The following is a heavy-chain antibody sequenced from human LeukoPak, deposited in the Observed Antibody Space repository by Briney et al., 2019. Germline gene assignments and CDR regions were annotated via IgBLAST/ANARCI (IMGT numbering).Heavy chain of an antibody. J-gene: IGHJ6*02. D-gene: IGHD6-13*01. Sequence: PGGSLRLSCAASGFTFSSYAMSWVRQAPGKELEWVSAISGSGGSTYYADSVKGRFTISRDNSKNTLYLQMNSLRAEDTAVYYCAKDVGSSWPRFYYYYGMDVWGQGTTVTVSS. CDR3: AKDVGSSWPRFYYYYGMDV. CDR2: ISGSGGST. CDR1: GFTFSSYA. V-gene: IGHV3-23*01.